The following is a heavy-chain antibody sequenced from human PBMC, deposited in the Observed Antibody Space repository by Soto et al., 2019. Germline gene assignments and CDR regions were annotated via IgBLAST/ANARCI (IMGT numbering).Heavy chain of an antibody. Sequence: PGGSLRLSCAASGFTFSSYDMHWVRQATGKGLEWVSAIGTAGDTYYPGSVKGRFTISRENAKNSLYLQMNSLRAGDTAVYYCARASSCIAAAGPTGYFDYFGQGTLVTISS. D-gene: IGHD6-13*01. J-gene: IGHJ4*02. CDR2: IGTAGDT. CDR3: ARASSCIAAAGPTGYFDY. V-gene: IGHV3-13*01. CDR1: GFTFSSYD.